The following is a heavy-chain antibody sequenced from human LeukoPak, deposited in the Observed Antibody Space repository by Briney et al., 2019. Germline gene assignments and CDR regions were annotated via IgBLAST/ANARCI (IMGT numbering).Heavy chain of an antibody. Sequence: GGSLRLSCAASGFTFSSYAMSWVRQAPGKGLEWVSAISGSGGSTYYADSVKGRFTISRDNSKNTLYLQMNSLRAEDTAVYYCASYNSGWTRSLGYWGQGTLVTVSS. D-gene: IGHD6-19*01. CDR2: ISGSGGST. CDR3: ASYNSGWTRSLGY. J-gene: IGHJ4*02. CDR1: GFTFSSYA. V-gene: IGHV3-23*01.